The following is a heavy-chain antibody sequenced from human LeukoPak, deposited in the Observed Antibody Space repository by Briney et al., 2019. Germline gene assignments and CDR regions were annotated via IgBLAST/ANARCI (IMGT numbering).Heavy chain of an antibody. CDR3: ARVLAAAVDY. Sequence: SETLSLTCTVSGYSISSGYYWGWIRQPPGKGLECIGCISHSGSAYYNPSLKSRVTISVDTSKNQFSLKLSSVTAADTAVYYCARVLAAAVDYWGQGTLVTVSS. J-gene: IGHJ4*02. D-gene: IGHD6-13*01. CDR1: GYSISSGYY. CDR2: ISHSGSA. V-gene: IGHV4-38-2*02.